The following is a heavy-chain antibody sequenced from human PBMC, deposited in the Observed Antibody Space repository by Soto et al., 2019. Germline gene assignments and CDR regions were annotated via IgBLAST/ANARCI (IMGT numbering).Heavy chain of an antibody. CDR1: GDSIRSGHYY. J-gene: IGHJ4*02. Sequence: QVQLQESGPGLVKPSQTLSLTCAVSGDSIRSGHYYSSWIRPHPTKGLEWIGYIYHNGNTHYNPSLQSRVSFPVDTSKNQFSLRLTSVTSADTAVYYCDYWGQGALVTVSS. CDR3: DY. CDR2: IYHNGNT. V-gene: IGHV4-31*11.